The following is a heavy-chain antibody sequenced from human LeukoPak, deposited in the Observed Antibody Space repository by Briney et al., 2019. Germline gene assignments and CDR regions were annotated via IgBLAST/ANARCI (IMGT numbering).Heavy chain of an antibody. J-gene: IGHJ6*02. D-gene: IGHD3-10*01. CDR3: AADLLWFGELYGMDV. CDR2: IVVGSGNT. CDR1: GFTFTSSA. Sequence: GTSVKVSCKASGFTFTSSAMQWVRQARGQRLEWIGWIVVGSGNTNYAQKFQERVTITRDMSTSTAYMELSSLRSEDTAVYYCAADLLWFGELYGMDVWGQGTMVTVSS. V-gene: IGHV1-58*02.